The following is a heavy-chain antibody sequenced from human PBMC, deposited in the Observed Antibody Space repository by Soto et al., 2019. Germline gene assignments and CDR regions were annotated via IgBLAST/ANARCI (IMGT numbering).Heavy chain of an antibody. CDR1: GFTVSSNY. D-gene: IGHD5-12*01. CDR3: ARDTPVTTITGAFDI. Sequence: GGSLRLSCAASGFTVSSNYMNWFRQAPGKGLEWVSVIYKDGSTYYADSVEGRFSISRDNSNNTVHLQMNSLRAEDTAVYYCARDTPVTTITGAFDIWGQGTMVTVSS. V-gene: IGHV3-66*01. CDR2: IYKDGST. J-gene: IGHJ3*02.